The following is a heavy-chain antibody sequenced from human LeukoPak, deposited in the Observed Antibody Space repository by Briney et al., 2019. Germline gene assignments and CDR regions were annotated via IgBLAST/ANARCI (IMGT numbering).Heavy chain of an antibody. CDR1: GGSISSYY. CDR3: ARGATYYDFWSGYPVESYFDY. J-gene: IGHJ4*02. CDR2: IYYSGST. D-gene: IGHD3-3*01. V-gene: IGHV4-59*01. Sequence: SETLSLTCTVSGGSISSYYWSWIRQPPGKGLEWMGYIYYSGSTNYNPSLKSRVTISVDTSKNQFSLKLSSVTAADTAVYYCARGATYYDFWSGYPVESYFDYWGQGTLVTVSS.